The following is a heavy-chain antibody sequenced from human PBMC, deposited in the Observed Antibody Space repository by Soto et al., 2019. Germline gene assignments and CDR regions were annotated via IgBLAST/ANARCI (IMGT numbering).Heavy chain of an antibody. CDR2: INHVGGT. D-gene: IGHD4-4*01. J-gene: IGHJ5*02. V-gene: IGHV4-34*01. Sequence: SETLSLTCAVYGGFLSESYWTWIRQPPGKGLEWIGEINHVGGTNYNPSLKSRVTMSVDTSQNQFSLKLSSVTAADTAVYYCARESGKSAVTTTHNWFDPWGQGTLVTVSS. CDR3: ARESGKSAVTTTHNWFDP. CDR1: GGFLSESY.